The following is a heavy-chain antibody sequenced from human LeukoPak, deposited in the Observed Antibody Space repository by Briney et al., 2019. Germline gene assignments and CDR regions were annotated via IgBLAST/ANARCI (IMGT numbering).Heavy chain of an antibody. Sequence: GASVKVSCKASGYTFTSYYMHWVRQAPGQGLEWMGIINPSGGSTSYAQKFQGRVTMTRDTSTSTVYMELSSLRSEDTAVYYCARDYSSGWCEGVFDYWGQGTLVTVSS. CDR2: INPSGGST. CDR1: GYTFTSYY. D-gene: IGHD6-19*01. J-gene: IGHJ4*02. CDR3: ARDYSSGWCEGVFDY. V-gene: IGHV1-46*01.